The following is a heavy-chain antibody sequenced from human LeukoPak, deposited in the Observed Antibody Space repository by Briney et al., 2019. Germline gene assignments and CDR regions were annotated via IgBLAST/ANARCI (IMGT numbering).Heavy chain of an antibody. CDR2: IYYSGST. V-gene: IGHV4-61*01. J-gene: IGHJ4*02. CDR1: GGSVSSGSYY. Sequence: SETLSLTCTVSGGSVSSGSYYWSWIRQPPGKGLEWIGYIYYSGSTNYNPSLKSRVTISVDTSKNQFSLKLSSVTAADTAVYYCARGPCYRSGWSIDYWGQGTLVTVSS. CDR3: ARGPCYRSGWSIDY. D-gene: IGHD6-19*01.